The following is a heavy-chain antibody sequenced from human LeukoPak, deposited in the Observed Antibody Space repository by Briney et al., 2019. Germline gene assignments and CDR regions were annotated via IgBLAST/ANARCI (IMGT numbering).Heavy chain of an antibody. D-gene: IGHD5-12*01. CDR3: AKGESSGYEYYFDY. J-gene: IGHJ4*02. V-gene: IGHV3-9*01. Sequence: PGRSLRLSCAASGFTFDDYAMHWVRQAPGKGLEWVSGISWNSGSIGYADSVKGRFTISRDNAKNSLYLQMNSLRAEDTALYYCAKGESSGYEYYFDYWGQGTLVTVSS. CDR2: ISWNSGSI. CDR1: GFTFDDYA.